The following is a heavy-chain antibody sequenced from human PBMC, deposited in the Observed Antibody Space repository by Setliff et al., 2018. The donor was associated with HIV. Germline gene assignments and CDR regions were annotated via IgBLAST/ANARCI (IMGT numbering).Heavy chain of an antibody. D-gene: IGHD3-22*01. CDR2: VHSTGTT. Sequence: SETLSFTCIVSGGSFSTYYWSWIRQPAGEGLEYIGRVHSTGTTIYNPSLKSRVTMSVDTSKNQLSLKLRSVTAADTAVYYCARARITMTGGRLEPYAFDRWGQGTKVTVSS. CDR1: GGSFSTYY. J-gene: IGHJ3*01. CDR3: ARARITMTGGRLEPYAFDR. V-gene: IGHV4-4*07.